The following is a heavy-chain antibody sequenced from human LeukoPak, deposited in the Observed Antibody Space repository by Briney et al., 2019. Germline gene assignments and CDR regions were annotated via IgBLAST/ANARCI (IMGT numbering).Heavy chain of an antibody. CDR1: GYTFTGYY. J-gene: IGHJ4*02. V-gene: IGHV1-2*06. D-gene: IGHD3-10*01. CDR3: ARDFRGYYYGSGSYYYYFDY. CDR2: INLNSGDT. Sequence: ASVKVSCKASGYTFTGYYMHWVRQAPGQGLEWMGRINLNSGDTNYAQKFQGRVTMTRDTSISTAYMELSRLRSDDTAVYYCARDFRGYYYGSGSYYYYFDYWGQGTLVTVSS.